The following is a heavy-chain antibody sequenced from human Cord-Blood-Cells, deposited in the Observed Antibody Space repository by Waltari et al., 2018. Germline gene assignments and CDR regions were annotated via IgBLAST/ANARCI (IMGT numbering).Heavy chain of an antibody. CDR2: INPNSGGT. D-gene: IGHD6-13*01. CDR3: AREGIEWEPFDAFDI. Sequence: QVQLVQSGAEVKKPGASVKGSGKASGYTFTAYYMHWVRQAPGQGLEWMGWINPNSGGTNYAQKFQGWVTMTRDTSISTAYMELSGLRSDDTAVYYCAREGIEWEPFDAFDIWGQGTMVTVSS. CDR1: GYTFTAYY. V-gene: IGHV1-2*04. J-gene: IGHJ3*02.